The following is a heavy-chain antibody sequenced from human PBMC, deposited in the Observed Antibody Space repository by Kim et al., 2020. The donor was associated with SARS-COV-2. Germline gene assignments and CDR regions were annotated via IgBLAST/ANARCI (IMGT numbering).Heavy chain of an antibody. V-gene: IGHV3-33*01. J-gene: IGHJ4*02. D-gene: IGHD2-2*02. CDR2: MWYDGSNK. CDR3: ARGYCGTATCYIGGTDFDH. Sequence: GGSLRLSCAASGFTFSTYGMHWVRQAPGKGLEWVATMWYDGSNKYYPDSVKGRFTVSRDNSKNTLYLQVNSLRAEDTAVYYCARGYCGTATCYIGGTDFDHWGRGPLVTVSS. CDR1: GFTFSTYG.